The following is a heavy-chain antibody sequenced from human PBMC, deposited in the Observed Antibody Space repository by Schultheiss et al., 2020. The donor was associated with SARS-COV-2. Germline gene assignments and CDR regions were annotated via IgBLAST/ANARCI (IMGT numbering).Heavy chain of an antibody. D-gene: IGHD2-15*01. Sequence: GGSLRLSCAASGFTFSSYEMNWVRQAPGKGLEWVAVIWYDGSNKYYADSVKGRFTISRDNSKNTLYLQMNSLRAEDTAVYYCARDRSGPGDYWGQGTLVTVSS. CDR3: ARDRSGPGDY. V-gene: IGHV3-33*08. CDR1: GFTFSSYE. J-gene: IGHJ4*02. CDR2: IWYDGSNK.